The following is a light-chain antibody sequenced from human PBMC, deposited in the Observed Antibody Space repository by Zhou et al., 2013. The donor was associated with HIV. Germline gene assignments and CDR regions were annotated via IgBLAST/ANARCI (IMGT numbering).Light chain of an antibody. Sequence: EIVLTQSPTTLSLSPGERATLSCRASQSVSRYLAWYQQKPGQAPRLLIYDASNRATGIPARFSGSGSGTDFTLTINGLEPEDFAIYYCQQRSNWPLTFGGGTKVE. CDR2: DAS. CDR3: QQRSNWPLT. CDR1: QSVSRY. J-gene: IGKJ4*01. V-gene: IGKV3-11*01.